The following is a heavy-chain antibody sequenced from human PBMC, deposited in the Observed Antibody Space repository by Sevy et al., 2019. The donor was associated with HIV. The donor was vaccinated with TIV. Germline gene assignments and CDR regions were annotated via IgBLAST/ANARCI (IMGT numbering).Heavy chain of an antibody. Sequence: GGSLRLSCRVSGFSFQYSMNWVRQAPGKGLEWVSSISSSSNYIYYADSLKGRFTVSRDNAKNSVYLQMNSLRAEDTAVYYCARDRRELSYDSSGYSDAFDIWGHGTLVTVSS. V-gene: IGHV3-21*01. D-gene: IGHD3-22*01. CDR1: GFSFQYS. CDR2: ISSSSNYI. J-gene: IGHJ3*02. CDR3: ARDRRELSYDSSGYSDAFDI.